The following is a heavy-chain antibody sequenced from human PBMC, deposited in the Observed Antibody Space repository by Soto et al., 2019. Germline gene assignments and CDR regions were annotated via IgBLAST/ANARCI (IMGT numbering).Heavy chain of an antibody. CDR1: GFTFGYYN. Sequence: DVQLVESGGGLVQRGGSLRLSCAASGFTFGYYNMHWVRQAPGKGLEWVSFVRSSGDDTYYADSVKGRFTISRDNAKDSLYLQMNSLREEDTAVYYCARDGESSSSSDFDFWGQGALVTVSS. CDR3: ARDGESSSSSDFDF. D-gene: IGHD2-2*01. V-gene: IGHV3-48*02. CDR2: VRSSGDDT. J-gene: IGHJ4*02.